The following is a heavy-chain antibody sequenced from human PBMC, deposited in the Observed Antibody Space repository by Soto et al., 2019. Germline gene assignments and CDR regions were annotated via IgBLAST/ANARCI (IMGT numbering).Heavy chain of an antibody. Sequence: GASVKVSCKASGYTFTGYYMHWVRQAPGQGLEWMGWINPNSGGTNYAQKFQGRVTMTRDTSISTAYMELSRLRSDDTAVYYCARRARYCSSTSCYDRNWCDPWGQGTLVTVSS. V-gene: IGHV1-2*02. CDR2: INPNSGGT. D-gene: IGHD2-2*01. J-gene: IGHJ5*02. CDR3: ARRARYCSSTSCYDRNWCDP. CDR1: GYTFTGYY.